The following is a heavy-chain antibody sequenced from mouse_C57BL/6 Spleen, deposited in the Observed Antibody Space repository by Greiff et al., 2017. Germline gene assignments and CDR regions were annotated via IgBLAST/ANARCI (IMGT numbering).Heavy chain of an antibody. Sequence: EVQLQQSGPELVKPGASVKIPCKASGYTFTDYNMDWVKQSHGKSLEWIGDINPNYGGTIYNQQLKGKATLTVDKSASTAYMGLRILTSEDTAVEYCAISGGYYDYEAFAYWGQGTLVTVSA. J-gene: IGHJ3*01. CDR2: INPNYGGT. V-gene: IGHV1-18*01. CDR1: GYTFTDYN. D-gene: IGHD2-4*01. CDR3: AISGGYYDYEAFAY.